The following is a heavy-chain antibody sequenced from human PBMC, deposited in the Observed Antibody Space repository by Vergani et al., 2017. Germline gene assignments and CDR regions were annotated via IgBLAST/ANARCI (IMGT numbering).Heavy chain of an antibody. CDR1: GGSLSSYY. CDR2: IYYSGST. CDR3: AREVWRNDCYYYYMYG. V-gene: IGHV4-59*01. D-gene: IGHD3-16*01. J-gene: IGHJ6*03. Sequence: QVQLQESGPGLVKPSETLSLTCTVPGGSLSSYYWSWIRQPPGKGLEWFGYIYYSGSTNYNPSPKSRGTRAVDTSKNQFSLKLSSVIAADTAVYYCAREVWRNDCYYYYMYGWGKGTTVTVSS.